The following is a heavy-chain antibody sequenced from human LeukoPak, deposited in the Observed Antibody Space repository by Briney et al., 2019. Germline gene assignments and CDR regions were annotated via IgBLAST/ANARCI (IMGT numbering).Heavy chain of an antibody. CDR3: ARDWSRDPSYGYFFDY. CDR1: GYTFTSYA. CDR2: INAGNGNT. V-gene: IGHV1-3*01. J-gene: IGHJ4*02. Sequence: ASVKVSCTASGYTFTSYAMHWVRQAPGQRLEWMGWINAGNGNTKYSQKFQGRVTITRDTSASTAYMELSSLRSEDTAVYYCARDWSRDPSYGYFFDYWGQGTLVTVSS. D-gene: IGHD5-18*01.